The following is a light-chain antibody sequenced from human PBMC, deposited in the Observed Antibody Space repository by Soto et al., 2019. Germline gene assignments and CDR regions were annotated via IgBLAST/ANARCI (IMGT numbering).Light chain of an antibody. CDR3: AVWDDSLNGRV. V-gene: IGLV1-44*01. Sequence: QSVLTQPPSASGTPGQRVTISCAGSSSNIGSNAVNWYQQLPGTAPKLLIYSHSQRPSGVPDRFSGSKSTTSASLAISGLQSEDEADYYCAVWDDSLNGRVFGGGTKLTVL. J-gene: IGLJ3*02. CDR2: SHS. CDR1: SSNIGSNA.